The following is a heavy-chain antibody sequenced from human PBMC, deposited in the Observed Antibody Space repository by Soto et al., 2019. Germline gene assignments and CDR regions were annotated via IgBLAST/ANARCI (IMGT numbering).Heavy chain of an antibody. CDR1: GYTFARYG. J-gene: IGHJ6*02. CDR3: AREGFCSSGSCALYSHDYFGMDV. Sequence: QVQLVQSGAEVMKPGASVKVSCKASGYTFARYGISWVRQAPGQGLEWMGWISTYNCNTNYARKFQGRVSLTTDTPTNTAYMELRSLTPDDTALYYCAREGFCSSGSCALYSHDYFGMDVWGRGTTVTVSS. V-gene: IGHV1-18*01. D-gene: IGHD2-15*01. CDR2: ISTYNCNT.